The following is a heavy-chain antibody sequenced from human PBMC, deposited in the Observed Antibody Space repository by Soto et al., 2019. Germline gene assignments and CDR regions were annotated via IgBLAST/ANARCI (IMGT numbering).Heavy chain of an antibody. CDR3: ARKLGATTAFDI. CDR1: GFTFSSYS. CDR2: ISSSSSTV. Sequence: GGSLRISCAASGFTFSSYSMNWVRQAPGKGLEWVSYISSSSSTVYYANSVKGRFTISRDNAKNSLYLQMNSLRDEDTAVYYCARKLGATTAFDIWDQGTMVTVSS. D-gene: IGHD1-26*01. V-gene: IGHV3-48*02. J-gene: IGHJ3*02.